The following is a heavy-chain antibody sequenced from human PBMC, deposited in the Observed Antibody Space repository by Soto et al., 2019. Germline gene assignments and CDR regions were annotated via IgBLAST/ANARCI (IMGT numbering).Heavy chain of an antibody. D-gene: IGHD5-12*01. CDR2: ISSSSSYI. CDR3: ARVRESGLNDY. J-gene: IGHJ4*02. CDR1: GFTFSSYS. V-gene: IGHV3-21*01. Sequence: EVQLVESGGGLVKPGGSLRLSCAASGFTFSSYSMNWVRQAPGKGLEWVSSISSSSSYIYYADSVKGRFTISRDNAKNSLYLQMNSLRAEVTAVYYCARVRESGLNDYWGQGTLVTVSS.